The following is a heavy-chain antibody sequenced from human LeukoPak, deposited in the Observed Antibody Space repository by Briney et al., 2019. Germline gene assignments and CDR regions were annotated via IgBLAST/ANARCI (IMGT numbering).Heavy chain of an antibody. D-gene: IGHD5-18*01. CDR3: ARDGSGYSYGHFDY. J-gene: IGHJ4*02. V-gene: IGHV3-21*01. Sequence: GGSLRLSCAASGFSFSNYGMHWVRQAPGKGLEWVSSISSSSSYIYYADSVKGRFTISRDNAKNSLYLQMNSLRAEDTAVYYCARDGSGYSYGHFDYWGQGTLVTVSS. CDR2: ISSSSSYI. CDR1: GFSFSNYG.